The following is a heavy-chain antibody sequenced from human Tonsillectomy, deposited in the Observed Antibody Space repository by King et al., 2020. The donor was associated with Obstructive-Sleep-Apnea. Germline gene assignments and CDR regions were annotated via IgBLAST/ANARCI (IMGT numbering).Heavy chain of an antibody. CDR2: IYYSGST. V-gene: IGHV4-31*03. Sequence: QLQESGPGLVKPSQTLSLTCTVSGGSISSGGYYWSWIRQHPGKGLEWIGYIYYSGSTYYNPSLKSRVTISVDTSKNQFSLKLSSVTAADTAVYYCGRPATVFGGVIMGGMDVWGQGTTVTVSS. D-gene: IGHD3-3*01. J-gene: IGHJ6*02. CDR1: GGSISSGGYY. CDR3: GRPATVFGGVIMGGMDV.